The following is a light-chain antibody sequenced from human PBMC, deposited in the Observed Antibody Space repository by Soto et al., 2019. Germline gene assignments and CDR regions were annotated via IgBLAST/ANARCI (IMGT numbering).Light chain of an antibody. J-gene: IGLJ2*01. CDR3: SAYTIFRTVV. Sequence: QSALTQPASVSGSPGQSVTIPCTGTSSDVGGNIYVSRYQQHPGKAPKLMIYEVTNRPSGVSYRFSGSRSDNTASLTISGLQAEDEADYYCSAYTIFRTVVFGGGTKLTVL. CDR1: SSDVGGNIY. V-gene: IGLV2-14*01. CDR2: EVT.